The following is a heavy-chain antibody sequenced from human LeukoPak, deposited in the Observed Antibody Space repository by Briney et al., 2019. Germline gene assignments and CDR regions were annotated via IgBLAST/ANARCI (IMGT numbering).Heavy chain of an antibody. J-gene: IGHJ4*02. V-gene: IGHV4-34*01. CDR2: INHSGST. CDR3: ARGPLYYYDSSGYYGY. Sequence: SETLSLTCAAYGGSFSGYCWSWIRKPPGKGLEWIGEINHSGSTNYNPSLKSRVTISVDTSKNQFSLKLSSVTAADTAVYYCARGPLYYYDSSGYYGYWGQGTLVTVSS. D-gene: IGHD3-22*01. CDR1: GGSFSGYC.